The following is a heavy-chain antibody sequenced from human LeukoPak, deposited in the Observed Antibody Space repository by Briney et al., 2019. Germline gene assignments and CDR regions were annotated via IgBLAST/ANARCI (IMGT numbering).Heavy chain of an antibody. CDR1: GFTFSSYS. J-gene: IGHJ6*03. Sequence: GGSLRLSCAASGFTFSSYSMNWVRQAPGKGLGWVSSISSSSSYIYYADSVKGRFTISRDNAKNSLYLQMNSLRAEDTAVYYCARDGTYSSGWYGGWGRYYYYYMDVWGKGTTVTISS. CDR2: ISSSSSYI. D-gene: IGHD6-19*01. V-gene: IGHV3-21*01. CDR3: ARDGTYSSGWYGGWGRYYYYYMDV.